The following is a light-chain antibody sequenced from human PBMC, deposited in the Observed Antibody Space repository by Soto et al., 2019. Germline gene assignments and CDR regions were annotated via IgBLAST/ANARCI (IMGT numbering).Light chain of an antibody. V-gene: IGKV3-15*01. CDR3: QQYHKWPPIT. Sequence: ELLMTQSPATLSVSPGERATLSCRASQSVSNNLAWYHQKPGQAPRLLIYGASTRATGIPARFSGSGSGTEFTLTISSLQSEDFAVYYCQQYHKWPPITFGQGTRLEIK. J-gene: IGKJ5*01. CDR2: GAS. CDR1: QSVSNN.